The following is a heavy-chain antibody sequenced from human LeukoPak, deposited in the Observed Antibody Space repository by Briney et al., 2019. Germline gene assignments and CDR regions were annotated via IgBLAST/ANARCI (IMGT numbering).Heavy chain of an antibody. J-gene: IGHJ6*02. V-gene: IGHV3-43*02. D-gene: IGHD3-10*01. CDR3: AKDRPYYYGPGSYYYYYGMDV. CDR2: ISGDGGST. Sequence: GGSLRLSCAASGFTFDDYAMHWVRQAPGKGLEWVSLISGDGGSTYYADSVKGRFTISKDNSKNSLYLQMNSLRTEDTALYYCAKDRPYYYGPGSYYYYYGMDVWGQGTTVTVSS. CDR1: GFTFDDYA.